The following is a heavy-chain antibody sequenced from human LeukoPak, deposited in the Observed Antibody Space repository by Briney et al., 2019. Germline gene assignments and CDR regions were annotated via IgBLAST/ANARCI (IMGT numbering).Heavy chain of an antibody. V-gene: IGHV1-8*01. CDR3: TRGDY. CDR2: MTPKSGNT. Sequence: ASVKLSCKASGYTFTNFDINWVRQAPGRWLESIAYMTPKSGNTGYAQNIQGRVTLTRDTSTNTVYMELSSLRSEDTAVYYCTRGDYWGQGTLVTISS. CDR1: GYTFTNFD. J-gene: IGHJ4*02.